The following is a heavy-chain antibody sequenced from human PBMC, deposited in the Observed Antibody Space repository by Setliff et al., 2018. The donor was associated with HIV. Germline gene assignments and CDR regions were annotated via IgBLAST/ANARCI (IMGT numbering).Heavy chain of an antibody. CDR3: ARAPFSSGYASHDSSGSYLDAYDS. V-gene: IGHV4-59*08. CDR2: ISYTGST. D-gene: IGHD3-22*01. J-gene: IGHJ3*02. Sequence: SETLSLTCTVSGGSISSYYWSWLRQPPGKGLEWIGYISYTGSTNYNPSLKSRVTISVDTSKKQFSLQVNSVTAADTAVYYRARAPFSSGYASHDSSGSYLDAYDSWGPGTMVTVSS. CDR1: GGSISSYY.